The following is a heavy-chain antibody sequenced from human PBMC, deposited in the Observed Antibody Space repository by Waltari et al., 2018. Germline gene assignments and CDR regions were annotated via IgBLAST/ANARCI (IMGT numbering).Heavy chain of an antibody. CDR2: SGYPDARK. Sequence: EVQLLESGGGLVQHGGSLRLSCVGSGFTLSTSAMSWVRQAPGKGLEWVAASGYPDARKYYSDSVKGRFTVSRDNSKNTLFLQMNSLRAEDTAIYYCAKEVWQQLGKMVGWFDPWGQGTLVTVSS. D-gene: IGHD6-13*01. J-gene: IGHJ5*02. CDR3: AKEVWQQLGKMVGWFDP. CDR1: GFTLSTSA. V-gene: IGHV3-23*01.